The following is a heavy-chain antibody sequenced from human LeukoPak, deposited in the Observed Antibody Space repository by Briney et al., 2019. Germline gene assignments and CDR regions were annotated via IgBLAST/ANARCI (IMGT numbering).Heavy chain of an antibody. J-gene: IGHJ4*02. CDR1: GFTFDDYA. D-gene: IGHD3-9*01. Sequence: SGGSLRLSCAASGFTFDDYAMHWVRQAPGKGLEWVSGISWNSGSIGYADSVKGRFTISGDNSKNTLYLQMNSLRAEDTAVYYCAKGRYYNILTGYPRQYYFDYWGQGTLVTVSS. CDR2: ISWNSGSI. CDR3: AKGRYYNILTGYPRQYYFDY. V-gene: IGHV3-9*01.